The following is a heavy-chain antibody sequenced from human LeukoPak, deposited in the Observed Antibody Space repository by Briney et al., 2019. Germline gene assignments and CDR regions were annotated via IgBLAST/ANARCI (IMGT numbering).Heavy chain of an antibody. CDR3: ARTRTYLDY. V-gene: IGHV4-59*01. J-gene: IGHJ4*02. CDR1: GGSISGYY. CDR2: ISDTGTS. Sequence: SETLSLTCIVSGGSISGYYWSWIRQPPGRGLEWIGYISDTGTSIYNPSLKNRLSMLVDTSKNHFYLNLTSVTAADTAIYYCARTRTYLDYWGQGALVTVSS. D-gene: IGHD1-7*01.